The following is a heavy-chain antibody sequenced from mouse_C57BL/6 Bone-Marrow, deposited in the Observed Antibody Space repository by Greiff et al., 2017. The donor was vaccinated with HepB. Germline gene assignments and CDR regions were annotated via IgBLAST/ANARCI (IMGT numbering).Heavy chain of an antibody. Sequence: VQLQQSGAELVRPGASVKLSCTASGFNIKDDYMHWVKQRPEQGLEWIGWIDPENGDTEYASKFQGKATITADTSSNTAYLQLSSLTSEYTAVYYCTGYYGSSCYWYFDVWGTGTTVTVSS. CDR2: IDPENGDT. V-gene: IGHV14-4*01. D-gene: IGHD1-1*01. J-gene: IGHJ1*03. CDR1: GFNIKDDY. CDR3: TGYYGSSCYWYFDV.